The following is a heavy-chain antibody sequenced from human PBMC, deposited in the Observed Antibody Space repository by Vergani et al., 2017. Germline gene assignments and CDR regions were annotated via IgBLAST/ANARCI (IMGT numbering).Heavy chain of an antibody. D-gene: IGHD6-19*01. Sequence: QVQLEESGPGLVKPSETLSLTCTVSGGSISNGEYYWTWIRQPPGKGPEWIGYIYNTGAAHYSPSLKSRLSLSVDTSKNQFSLKLSSVTAADTAVYFCARGSPSALALDFWGQGTQVTVSA. J-gene: IGHJ4*02. CDR1: GGSISNGEYY. CDR3: ARGSPSALALDF. V-gene: IGHV4-30-4*08. CDR2: IYNTGAA.